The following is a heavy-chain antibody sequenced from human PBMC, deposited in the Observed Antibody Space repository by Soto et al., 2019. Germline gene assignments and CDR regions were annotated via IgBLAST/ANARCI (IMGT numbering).Heavy chain of an antibody. CDR2: IHYSGTA. V-gene: IGHV4-59*08. CDR1: GVSISSYF. D-gene: IGHD2-21*02. Sequence: SETLSLTCTVSGVSISSYFWGWIRQSPGKGLEWIGYIHYSGTANYNRSLKSRVTLSVDTSKNQFSLNLISVTAADTAVYFCARRVVTASFYDYWGQGALVTVSS. J-gene: IGHJ4*02. CDR3: ARRVVTASFYDY.